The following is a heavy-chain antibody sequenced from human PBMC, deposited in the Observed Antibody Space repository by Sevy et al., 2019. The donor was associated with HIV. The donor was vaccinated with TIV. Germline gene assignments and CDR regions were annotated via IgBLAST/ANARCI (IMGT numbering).Heavy chain of an antibody. CDR3: ARAPPVRSGDDSLNWFDP. D-gene: IGHD5-12*01. V-gene: IGHV4-59*01. CDR1: GGPISSYY. CDR2: IHYSGST. J-gene: IGHJ5*02. Sequence: PETLSLTCTVSGGPISSYYWSWIRQPPGKKLEWIGYIHYSGSTKYNPSLNSRVTMSVDTSKNQFSLKLTSVTAADTAVYYCARAPPVRSGDDSLNWFDPWGQGTLVTVSS.